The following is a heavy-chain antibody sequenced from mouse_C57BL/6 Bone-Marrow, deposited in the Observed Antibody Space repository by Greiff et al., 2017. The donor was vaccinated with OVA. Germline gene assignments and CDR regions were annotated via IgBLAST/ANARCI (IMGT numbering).Heavy chain of an antibody. CDR2: IYPGDGDT. CDR1: GYAFSSSW. CDR3: ARGDYDVGFAY. V-gene: IGHV1-82*01. Sequence: QVQLQESGPELVKPGASVKISCKASGYAFSSSWMNWVKQRPGKGLEWIGRIYPGDGDTNYNGKFKGKATLTADKSSSTAYMQLSSLTSEDSAVYCCARGDYDVGFAYWGQGTLVTVSA. D-gene: IGHD2-4*01. J-gene: IGHJ3*01.